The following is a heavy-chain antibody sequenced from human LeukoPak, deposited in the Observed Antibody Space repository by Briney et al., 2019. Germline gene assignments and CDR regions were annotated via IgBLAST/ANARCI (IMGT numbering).Heavy chain of an antibody. V-gene: IGHV3-9*01. J-gene: IGHJ4*02. CDR1: GFTFDDYD. CDR2: ISWNSGSI. Sequence: GRSLRLSCAASGFTFDDYDMHWVRQAPGKGLEWVSGISWNSGSIGYADSVKGRFTISRDNAKNSLYLQMNSLRAEDTALYYCAKDIDHWSFIPAASFDYWGQGTLVTVSS. CDR3: AKDIDHWSFIPAASFDY. D-gene: IGHD3-16*01.